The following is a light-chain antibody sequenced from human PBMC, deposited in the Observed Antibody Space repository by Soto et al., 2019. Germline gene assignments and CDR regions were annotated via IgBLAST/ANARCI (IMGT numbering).Light chain of an antibody. Sequence: QSALTQPASLSGSPGQSITISCTGTSSDIGAYDYVSWFQQHPGKAPKLMISEVNNRPSGVSNRFSGSKSGNTAYLTISGLQAEDEADYYCSSYTSSSTLNVFGTGTKLTVL. J-gene: IGLJ1*01. V-gene: IGLV2-14*01. CDR3: SSYTSSSTLNV. CDR2: EVN. CDR1: SSDIGAYDY.